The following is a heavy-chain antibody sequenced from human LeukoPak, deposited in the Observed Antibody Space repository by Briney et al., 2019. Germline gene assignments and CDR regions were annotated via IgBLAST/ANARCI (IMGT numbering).Heavy chain of an antibody. D-gene: IGHD3-10*01. CDR3: ATLRGGLGWFGELKGFFDY. CDR2: IYAGDSHT. CDR1: GYSFTTYW. Sequence: GESLKISYKGSGYSFTTYWIGWVRQMPGKGLEWMGIIYAGDSHTRYSPSFQGQVTISANKSISTAYPQWSSLKASDTAMYYCATLRGGLGWFGELKGFFDYWGQGTLVTVSS. J-gene: IGHJ4*02. V-gene: IGHV5-51*01.